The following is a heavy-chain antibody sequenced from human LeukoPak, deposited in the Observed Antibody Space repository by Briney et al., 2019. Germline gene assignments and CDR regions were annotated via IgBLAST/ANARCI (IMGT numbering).Heavy chain of an antibody. CDR3: AGSSWIQLWLLEN. Sequence: SETLSLTCAVYGGSFSGYYWSWIRQPPGKGLEWIGEINHSGSTNYNPSLKSRVTISVDTSKNQFSLKLSSVTAADTAVYYCAGSSWIQLWLLENWGQGTLVTVSS. CDR1: GGSFSGYY. J-gene: IGHJ4*02. V-gene: IGHV4-34*01. CDR2: INHSGST. D-gene: IGHD5-18*01.